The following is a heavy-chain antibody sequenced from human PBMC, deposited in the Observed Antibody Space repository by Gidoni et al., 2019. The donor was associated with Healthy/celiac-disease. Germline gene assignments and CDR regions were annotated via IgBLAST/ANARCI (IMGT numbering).Heavy chain of an antibody. J-gene: IGHJ4*02. CDR2: IWYDGSNK. CDR3: ASSAEAGYFDY. Sequence: QVQLVESGGGVVQPGRSLRLSCAASGFTFSSYGMHWVRQAPGKGLEWVAVIWYDGSNKYYADSVKGRFTISRDNSKNTLYLQMNSLRAEDTAVYYCASSAEAGYFDYWGQGTLVTVSS. V-gene: IGHV3-33*01. CDR1: GFTFSSYG.